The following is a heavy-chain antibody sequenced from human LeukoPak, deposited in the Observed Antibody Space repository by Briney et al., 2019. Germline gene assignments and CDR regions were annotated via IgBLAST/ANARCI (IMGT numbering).Heavy chain of an antibody. J-gene: IGHJ4*02. D-gene: IGHD3-10*01. CDR3: ATRGDQHY. CDR2: IRSKANNYVT. CDR1: GFTFSDSA. Sequence: QSGGSLKLSCAASGFTFSDSAMHWVRQASGKGLEWVGRIRSKANNYVTAYAAAVEGRFIISRDDSKNTVYLQMNSLKTDDTAVYYCATRGDQHYWGQGTLVTVSS. V-gene: IGHV3-73*01.